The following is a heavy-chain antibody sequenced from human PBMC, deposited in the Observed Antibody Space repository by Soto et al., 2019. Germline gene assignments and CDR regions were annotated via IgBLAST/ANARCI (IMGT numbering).Heavy chain of an antibody. D-gene: IGHD4-17*01. CDR1: GGSISSGGYY. J-gene: IGHJ4*02. CDR2: IYYSGST. CDR3: ARVDYGDRLYYFDY. Sequence: PSETLSLTCTVSGGSISSGGYYWSWIRQHPGKGLEWIGYIYYSGSTYYNPSLKSRVTISVDTAKNQFSLKLSSVTAADTAVYYCARVDYGDRLYYFDYWGQGTLVTGPS. V-gene: IGHV4-31*03.